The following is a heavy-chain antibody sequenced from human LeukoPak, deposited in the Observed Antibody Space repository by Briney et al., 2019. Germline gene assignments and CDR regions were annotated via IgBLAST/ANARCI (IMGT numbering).Heavy chain of an antibody. V-gene: IGHV3-23*01. CDR2: IDDAGNV. J-gene: IGHJ4*02. Sequence: GGSLRLSCAVSGFTLNAYPTTWVRQLPGTRLEWVSTIDDAGNVHYADSVMGRFTVSRDISKHTVYLQMNSLRVDDTAIYYCARDWDYWGQGTLVTVSS. CDR1: GFTLNAYP. CDR3: ARDWDY.